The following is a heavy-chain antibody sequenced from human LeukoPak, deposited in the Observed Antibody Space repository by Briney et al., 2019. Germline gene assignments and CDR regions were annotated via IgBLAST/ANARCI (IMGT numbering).Heavy chain of an antibody. D-gene: IGHD6-13*01. CDR2: INPNSGGT. CDR1: GYTFTGYY. CDR3: ARAGYSSSWNDY. J-gene: IGHJ4*02. Sequence: ASAKVSCKASGYTFTGYYMHWVRQAPGQGLEWMGWINPNSGGTNYAQKFQGRVTMTRDTSISTAYMELSRLRSDDTAVYYCARAGYSSSWNDYWGQGTLVTVSS. V-gene: IGHV1-2*02.